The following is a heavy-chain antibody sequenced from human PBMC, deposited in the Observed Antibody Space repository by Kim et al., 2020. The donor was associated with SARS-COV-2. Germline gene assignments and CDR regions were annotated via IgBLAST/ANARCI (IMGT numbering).Heavy chain of an antibody. Sequence: APKFQGRVTITEDKSTDTAYMELSSLRSEDTAVYYCATSAAAGRLYWFDPWGQGTLVTVSS. CDR3: ATSAAAGRLYWFDP. V-gene: IGHV1-24*01. J-gene: IGHJ5*02. D-gene: IGHD6-13*01.